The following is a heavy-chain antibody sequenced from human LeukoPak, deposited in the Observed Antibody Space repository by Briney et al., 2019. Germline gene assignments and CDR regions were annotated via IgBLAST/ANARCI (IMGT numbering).Heavy chain of an antibody. V-gene: IGHV3-7*01. D-gene: IGHD5-24*01. Sequence: GGSLTLSCAASGFSFSNFWMTWVRQAPGKGLEWVGNINKDGSERYYGDSVKGRFTISRDNAKNSLFLQMNSLRVEDTAVYYCVREHNSPVTDFDYWGQGTLVTVSS. CDR2: INKDGSER. J-gene: IGHJ4*02. CDR1: GFSFSNFW. CDR3: VREHNSPVTDFDY.